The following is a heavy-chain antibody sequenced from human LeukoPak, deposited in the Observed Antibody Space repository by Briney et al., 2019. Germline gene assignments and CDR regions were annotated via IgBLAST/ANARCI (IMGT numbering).Heavy chain of an antibody. Sequence: GASVKVSCKASGYTFTSYGISWVRQAPGQGLEWMGWISAYNGNTKYSQKFQGRVIITRDTSASTAYMELSSLRSEDTAVYYCAREGHDSISWYWDYWGQGTLVTVSS. J-gene: IGHJ4*02. CDR2: ISAYNGNT. CDR3: AREGHDSISWYWDY. D-gene: IGHD6-13*01. CDR1: GYTFTSYG. V-gene: IGHV1-18*01.